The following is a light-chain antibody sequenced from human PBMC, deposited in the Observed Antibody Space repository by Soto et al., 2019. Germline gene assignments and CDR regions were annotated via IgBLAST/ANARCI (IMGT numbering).Light chain of an antibody. Sequence: QSVLTQPPSASGTPGQRVTFSCSGSSSNIGSNAVNWYQHLPGTAPKLIIYTDNKRPSGVPDRFSGSKSGTSASLAISGLQSEDEADYYCAAWDASLSAVAFGGGTKVTVL. J-gene: IGLJ2*01. CDR2: TDN. V-gene: IGLV1-44*01. CDR3: AAWDASLSAVA. CDR1: SSNIGSNA.